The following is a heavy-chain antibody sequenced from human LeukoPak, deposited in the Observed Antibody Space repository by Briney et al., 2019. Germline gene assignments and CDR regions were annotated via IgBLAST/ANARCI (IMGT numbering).Heavy chain of an antibody. CDR1: GFTFSSYG. J-gene: IGHJ3*02. D-gene: IGHD3-22*01. V-gene: IGHV3-30*18. Sequence: HPGRSLRLSCAASGFTFSSYGMHWVRQAPGKGLEWVAVISYDGSNKYYADSVKGRFTISRDNSKNTLYLQMNSLRAEDTAVYYCAKLPVVITTPDAFDIWGQGTMVTVSS. CDR2: ISYDGSNK. CDR3: AKLPVVITTPDAFDI.